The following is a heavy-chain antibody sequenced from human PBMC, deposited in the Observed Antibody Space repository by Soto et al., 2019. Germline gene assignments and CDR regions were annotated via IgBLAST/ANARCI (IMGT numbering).Heavy chain of an antibody. CDR2: IKQDGSEK. CDR1: GFTFSSYW. V-gene: IGHV3-7*01. J-gene: IGHJ4*02. D-gene: IGHD6-19*01. CDR3: ASRGWYDELDVVVY. Sequence: HPGGSLRLSCAASGFTFSSYWMSWVRQAPGKGLEWVANIKQDGSEKYYVDSVKGRFTISRDNAKNSLYLQMNSLRAEDTAVYYCASRGWYDELDVVVYWGQGTLVTVSS.